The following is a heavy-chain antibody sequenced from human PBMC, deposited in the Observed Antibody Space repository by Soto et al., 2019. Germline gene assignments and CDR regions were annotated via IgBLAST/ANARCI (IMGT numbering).Heavy chain of an antibody. CDR2: INAGNGNT. Sequence: QIQLMQSGAEVKKPGASVKVSCKASGYTFTSYGIHWVRQAPGQRLEWTGWINAGNGNTKYSEKFQGRVTITRDTAASTAYLELSSLRSEDTAVYYCARDPNYSSAYYHPYYYRMDVWGQGTTVTVSS. CDR3: ARDPNYSSAYYHPYYYRMDV. CDR1: GYTFTSYG. D-gene: IGHD3-22*01. J-gene: IGHJ6*02. V-gene: IGHV1-3*01.